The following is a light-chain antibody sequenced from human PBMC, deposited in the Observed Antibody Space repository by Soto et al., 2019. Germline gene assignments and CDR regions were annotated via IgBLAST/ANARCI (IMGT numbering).Light chain of an antibody. Sequence: EIVMTQSPVALSVSPGESAALSCRASQSVGRNVAWYQQRPGQAPRVLIYGTSTRAAGVPARFSGSGSGTDFTLNISSLQSEDFAAYYCQQYNKWPYTFGQGTRLEIK. CDR3: QQYNKWPYT. J-gene: IGKJ2*01. V-gene: IGKV3-15*01. CDR2: GTS. CDR1: QSVGRN.